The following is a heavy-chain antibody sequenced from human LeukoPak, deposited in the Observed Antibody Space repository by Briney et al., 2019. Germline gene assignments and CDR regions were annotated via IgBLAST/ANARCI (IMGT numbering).Heavy chain of an antibody. CDR2: IYTSGST. CDR1: GGSISSGSYY. CDR3: ATGWVITGEN. J-gene: IGHJ4*02. D-gene: IGHD3-22*01. Sequence: PAETLSLTCTVSGGSISSGSYYWSCIRQPAGKGLEWIGRIYTSGSTNYNPSLKSRVTISVDTSKNQFSLKLSSVTAADTAVYYCATGWVITGENWGQGTLVTVSS. V-gene: IGHV4-61*02.